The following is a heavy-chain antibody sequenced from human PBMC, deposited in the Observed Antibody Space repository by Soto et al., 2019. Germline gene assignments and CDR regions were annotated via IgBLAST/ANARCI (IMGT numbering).Heavy chain of an antibody. Sequence: ASVKVSCKASGYTFTSYAMHWVRQAPGQRLEWMGWINAGNGNTKYSQKFQGRVTITRDTSASTAYMELSSLRSEDTAVYYCGSGYSSSWYVNPVRAWGQGTLVTVSS. CDR1: GYTFTSYA. J-gene: IGHJ5*02. V-gene: IGHV1-3*01. CDR2: INAGNGNT. CDR3: GSGYSSSWYVNPVRA. D-gene: IGHD6-13*01.